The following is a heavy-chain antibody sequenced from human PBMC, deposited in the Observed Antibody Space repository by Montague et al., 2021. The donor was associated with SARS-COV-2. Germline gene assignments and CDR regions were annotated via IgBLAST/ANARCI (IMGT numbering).Heavy chain of an antibody. J-gene: IGHJ4*02. CDR3: VRHPHYDGLNDSLDF. CDR1: GVSVTDYY. V-gene: IGHV4-59*08. Sequence: SETLSLTCTVSGVSVTDYYWCWFLQQPGKGLLWFVDVLYNKGTNSNTSSKSRVTTSADTSKNQFSLRLTTAIAADPTFYYCVRHPHYDGLNDSLDFWDQGTLVTVSS. D-gene: IGHD3-16*01. CDR2: VLYNKGT.